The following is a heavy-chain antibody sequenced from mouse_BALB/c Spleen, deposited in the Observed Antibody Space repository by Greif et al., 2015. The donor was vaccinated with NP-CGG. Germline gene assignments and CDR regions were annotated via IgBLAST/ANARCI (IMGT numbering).Heavy chain of an antibody. CDR1: GYTFTSYY. V-gene: IGHV1S81*02. D-gene: IGHD2-14*01. CDR3: TRSYYRFYYFDY. J-gene: IGHJ2*01. Sequence: VQLQQSGAELVKPGASVKLSCKASGYTFTSYYMYWVKQRPGQGLEWIREINPSNGGTNFNEKFKSKSTLTVDKSSSTAHMQLSSLTAEDFAVYNCTRSYYRFYYFDYWGQGTTLTVSS. CDR2: INPSNGGT.